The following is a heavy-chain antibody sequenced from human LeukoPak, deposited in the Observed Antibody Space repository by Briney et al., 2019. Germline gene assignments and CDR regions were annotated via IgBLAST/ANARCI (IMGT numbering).Heavy chain of an antibody. CDR2: IFGSGTNT. D-gene: IGHD2-21*02. CDR3: AKKLPCYCRGDCPQNVLGH. Sequence: PGGSLRLSCAASGFTFSNYVMSWVRQAPAKGLEWVSTIFGSGTNTYYADSVRGRFTISRDNSKNTLYLQMDSLRAEDTAVYYCAKKLPCYCRGDCPQNVLGHRGQGILVTVPS. V-gene: IGHV3-23*01. J-gene: IGHJ4*02. CDR1: GFTFSNYV.